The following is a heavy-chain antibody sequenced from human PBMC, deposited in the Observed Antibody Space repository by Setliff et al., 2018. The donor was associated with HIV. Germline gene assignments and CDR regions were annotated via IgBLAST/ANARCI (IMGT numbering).Heavy chain of an antibody. V-gene: IGHV4-39*07. CDR1: GGSISSSSYY. CDR2: IFYSGTT. J-gene: IGHJ4*02. Sequence: TSETLSLTCTVSGGSISSSSYYWGWIRQPPGQRLEWIGSIFYSGTTYYNPSLKSRVTISVHTSKNQFSLKLSSVTAADTAFYYCARVKTGISRAFDYWGQGILVTVSS. CDR3: ARVKTGISRAFDY.